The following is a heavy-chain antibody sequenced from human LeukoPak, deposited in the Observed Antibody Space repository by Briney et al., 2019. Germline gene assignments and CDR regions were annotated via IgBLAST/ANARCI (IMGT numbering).Heavy chain of an antibody. CDR3: ARVGAAGTYYFDY. Sequence: PSETLSLTCTVSGYSISSGYYWGWIRQPPGKGLEWIGSIYHSGSTYYNPSLKSRVTISVDTSKNQFSLKLSSVTAADTAVYYCARVGAAGTYYFDYWGQGTLVTVSS. CDR1: GYSISSGYY. D-gene: IGHD6-13*01. CDR2: IYHSGST. V-gene: IGHV4-38-2*02. J-gene: IGHJ4*02.